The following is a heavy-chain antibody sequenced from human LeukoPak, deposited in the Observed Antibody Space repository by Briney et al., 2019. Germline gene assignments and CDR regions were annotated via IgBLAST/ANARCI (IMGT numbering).Heavy chain of an antibody. V-gene: IGHV4-39*01. J-gene: IGHJ4*02. Sequence: KPSETLSLTCTVSGGSISSSSYYWGWIRQPPGKGLEWIGSIYYSGSTYYNPSLKSRVTISVDTSKNQFSLKLSSVTAADTAVYYCATRDIVVVVAASYYFDYWGQGTLVTVSS. CDR1: GGSISSSSYY. CDR3: ATRDIVVVVAASYYFDY. CDR2: IYYSGST. D-gene: IGHD2-15*01.